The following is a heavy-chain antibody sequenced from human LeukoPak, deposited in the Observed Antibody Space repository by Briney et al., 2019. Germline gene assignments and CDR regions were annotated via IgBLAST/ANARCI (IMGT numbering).Heavy chain of an antibody. D-gene: IGHD1-14*01. CDR1: GGSISSYY. Sequence: SETLSLTCTVSGGSISSYYWSWIRQPPGKGLEWIGYIYYSGSTNYNPSLKSRVTISVDTSKNQFSLKLSSVTAADTAVYYCATSDSTTGNWFDPWGQGTRVSVSS. J-gene: IGHJ5*02. V-gene: IGHV4-59*08. CDR2: IYYSGST. CDR3: ATSDSTTGNWFDP.